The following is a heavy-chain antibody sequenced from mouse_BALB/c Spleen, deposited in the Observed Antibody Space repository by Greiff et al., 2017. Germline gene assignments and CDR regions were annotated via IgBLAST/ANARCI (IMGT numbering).Heavy chain of an antibody. V-gene: IGHV5-15*02. CDR3: ARWDGNYWYFDV. CDR1: GFTFSDYG. Sequence: DVKLVESGGGLVQPGGSRKLSCAASGFTFSDYGMAWVRQAPGKGPEWVAFISNLAYSIYYADTVTGRFTISRENAKNTLYLEMSSLRSEDTAMYYCARWDGNYWYFDVWGAGTTVTVSS. D-gene: IGHD2-1*01. J-gene: IGHJ1*01. CDR2: ISNLAYSI.